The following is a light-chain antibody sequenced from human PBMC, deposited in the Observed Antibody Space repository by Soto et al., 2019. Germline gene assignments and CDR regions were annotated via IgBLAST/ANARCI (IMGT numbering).Light chain of an antibody. CDR2: KAS. Sequence: DIQMTQSPSTLSASVGDRVTITCRASQSISSWLAWYQQKPGKAPKLLIYKASSLESGVPSRFSGSGSVTEFTPTISSLQPDDFANYYCQQYNSYPTFGQGTQVEIK. CDR1: QSISSW. J-gene: IGKJ1*01. CDR3: QQYNSYPT. V-gene: IGKV1-5*03.